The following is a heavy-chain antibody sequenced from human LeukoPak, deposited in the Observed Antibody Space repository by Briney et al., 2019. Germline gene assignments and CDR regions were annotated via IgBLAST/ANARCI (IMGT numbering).Heavy chain of an antibody. CDR1: GGTFSSYA. J-gene: IGHJ4*02. V-gene: IGHV1-69*13. CDR2: IIPIFGTA. D-gene: IGHD4-11*01. Sequence: ASVKVSRKASGGTFSSYAISWVRQAPGQGLEWMGGIIPIFGTANYAQKFQGRVTITADESTSTAYMELSSLRSEDTAVYYCARSSGGRYSNPPNYFDYWGQGTLVTVSS. CDR3: ARSSGGRYSNPPNYFDY.